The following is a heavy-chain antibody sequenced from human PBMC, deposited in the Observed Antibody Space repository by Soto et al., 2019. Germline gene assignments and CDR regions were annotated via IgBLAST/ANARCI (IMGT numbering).Heavy chain of an antibody. Sequence: PSETLSLTCTVSGGSISSYYWSWIRQPPGKGLEWIGYIYYNGSTNYNPSLKSRVTVSVDTSKNQFSLKLNSVTAADTAVYYCAREGYCTTTSCPRPHWFDPWGQGTLVTVSS. CDR1: GGSISSYY. J-gene: IGHJ5*02. CDR2: IYYNGST. D-gene: IGHD2-2*01. V-gene: IGHV4-59*01. CDR3: AREGYCTTTSCPRPHWFDP.